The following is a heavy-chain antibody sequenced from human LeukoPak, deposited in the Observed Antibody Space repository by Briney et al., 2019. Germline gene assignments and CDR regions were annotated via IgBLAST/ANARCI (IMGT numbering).Heavy chain of an antibody. J-gene: IGHJ4*02. CDR1: GVSISSSNSY. Sequence: SETLSLTCSVSGVSISSSNSYWGWIRQPPGKGLEWIGSIYYSGSTYYNPSLKSRVTISVDTSKNQFSLKLSSVTAADTAVYYCARANYYDSSGLRYWGQGTLVTVSS. D-gene: IGHD3-22*01. CDR2: IYYSGST. CDR3: ARANYYDSSGLRY. V-gene: IGHV4-39*07.